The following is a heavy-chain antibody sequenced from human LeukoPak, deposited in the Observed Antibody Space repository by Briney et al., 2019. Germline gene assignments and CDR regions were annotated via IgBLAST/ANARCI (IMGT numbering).Heavy chain of an antibody. CDR3: ARGHYYDSSGYYPSSFDY. D-gene: IGHD3-22*01. Sequence: PGRSLRLSCSASGFSFSTYAMHWVRLAPGKGLDWVAVVGHDGGKKYYSDSVKGRFTISGDNSKDIVYLSMTSLRAEDTAVYYCARGHYYDSSGYYPSSFDYWGQGTLVTVSS. CDR1: GFSFSTYA. J-gene: IGHJ4*02. CDR2: VGHDGGKK. V-gene: IGHV3-30-3*01.